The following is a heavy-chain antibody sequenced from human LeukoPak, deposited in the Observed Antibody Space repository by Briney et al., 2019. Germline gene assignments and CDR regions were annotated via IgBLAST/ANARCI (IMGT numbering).Heavy chain of an antibody. D-gene: IGHD2-2*01. Sequence: PSETLSLTCTVSGGSISSSSYYWGWICQPPGKGLEWIGSINYSGNTYYNPSLKSRVTISVDTSRNQFSLKLSSVTAADTALYYCARIDTVVLPSTMFDYWGQGALVTVSS. V-gene: IGHV4-39*01. J-gene: IGHJ4*02. CDR1: GGSISSSSYY. CDR2: INYSGNT. CDR3: ARIDTVVLPSTMFDY.